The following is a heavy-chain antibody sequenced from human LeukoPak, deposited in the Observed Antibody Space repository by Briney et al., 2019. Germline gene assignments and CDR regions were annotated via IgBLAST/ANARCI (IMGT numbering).Heavy chain of an antibody. CDR1: GFTFSSYA. CDR3: AKWSPLLDSTSCLGGGCNAFDI. D-gene: IGHD2-2*01. Sequence: GGSLRLSCAASGFTFSSYAMTWVRQAPGKGLEWVSAISGSDDGTYYGDSVKGRFTISRDNSKNMLYLQMNSLRAEDTAIYYCAKWSPLLDSTSCLGGGCNAFDIWGQGTMATVSS. V-gene: IGHV3-23*01. CDR2: ISGSDDGT. J-gene: IGHJ3*02.